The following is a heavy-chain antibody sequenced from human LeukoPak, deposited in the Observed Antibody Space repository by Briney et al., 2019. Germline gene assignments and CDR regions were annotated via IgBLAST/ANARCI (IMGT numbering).Heavy chain of an antibody. CDR2: IYYSGST. CDR1: GGSISSYY. J-gene: IGHJ4*02. D-gene: IGHD6-13*01. V-gene: IGHV4-59*01. Sequence: ETLSLTCTVSGGSISSYYWSWIRQPPGKGLEWIGYIYYSGSTNYNPSLKSRVTISVDTSKNQFSLKLSSVTAADTAVYYCARGTDLSSSWYDYWGQGTLVTVSS. CDR3: ARGTDLSSSWYDY.